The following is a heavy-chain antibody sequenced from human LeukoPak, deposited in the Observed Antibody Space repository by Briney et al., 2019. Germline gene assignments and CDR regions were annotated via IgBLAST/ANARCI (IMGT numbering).Heavy chain of an antibody. D-gene: IGHD1-7*01. CDR2: ISYDGSNK. V-gene: IGHV3-30*04. J-gene: IGHJ4*02. Sequence: GGSLRLSRAASGFTFSSCAMHWVRQAPGKGLEWVAVISYDGSNKYYADSMMGRFTISRDNSKNTLYLQMNSLRAEDTALYYCARAELLSLDYWGQGTLVTVSS. CDR3: ARAELLSLDY. CDR1: GFTFSSCA.